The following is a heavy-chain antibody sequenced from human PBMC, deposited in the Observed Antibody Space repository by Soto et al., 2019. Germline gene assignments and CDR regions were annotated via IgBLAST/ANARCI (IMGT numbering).Heavy chain of an antibody. J-gene: IGHJ5*02. CDR3: AKDALRNYAGSWFDP. CDR2: ISGSGGST. Sequence: GSLRLSCAASGFTFSSYAMSWVRQAPGKGLEWVSAISGSGGSTYYADSVKGQFTISRDNSKNTLYLQMNSLRAEDTAVYYCAKDALRNYAGSWFDPWGQGTLVTVSS. D-gene: IGHD1-7*01. CDR1: GFTFSSYA. V-gene: IGHV3-23*01.